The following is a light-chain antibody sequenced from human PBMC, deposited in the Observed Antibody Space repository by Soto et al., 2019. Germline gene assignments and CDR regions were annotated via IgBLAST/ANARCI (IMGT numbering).Light chain of an antibody. CDR3: QQYSNYTPRT. CDR2: DAS. CDR1: QSISSL. J-gene: IGKJ1*01. Sequence: IQLTQSPSSLSASVGDRVTITCRASQSISSLFSCYQQKPLKAPSLLISDASTLQGGVPPRFSGSGSGTEFTPTISSLQPDDFATEYYQQYSNYTPRTFGQGTKVDIK. V-gene: IGKV1-5*01.